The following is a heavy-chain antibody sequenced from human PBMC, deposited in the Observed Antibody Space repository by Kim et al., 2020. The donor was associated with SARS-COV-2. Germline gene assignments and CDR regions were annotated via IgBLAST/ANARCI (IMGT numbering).Heavy chain of an antibody. CDR2: ISWDSGSI. V-gene: IGHV3-9*01. J-gene: IGHJ4*02. CDR3: AKGRRRFGELLCRFDY. CDR1: GFTFDDYA. Sequence: GGSLRLSCAASGFTFDDYAMHWVRQAPGKGLEWVAGISWDSGSIGYADSVKGRFTISRDNAKNSLYLQMNSLRAEDTALYYCAKGRRRFGELLCRFDYWGQGTLVTVSS. D-gene: IGHD3-10*01.